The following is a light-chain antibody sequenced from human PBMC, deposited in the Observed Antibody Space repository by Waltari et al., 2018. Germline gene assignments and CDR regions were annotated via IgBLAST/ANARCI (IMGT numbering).Light chain of an antibody. CDR2: GAS. J-gene: IGKJ2*01. CDR3: QQYGSSPVT. CDR1: QSVSSSY. V-gene: IGKV3-20*01. Sequence: EIVLTQSPGTLSLSHGERATLSCRASQSVSSSYLAWYQQKPGQAPRLLIYGASSMATGIPDRFSGSGSGTDFTLTISRLEPEDFAVYYCQQYGSSPVTFGQGTKLEIK.